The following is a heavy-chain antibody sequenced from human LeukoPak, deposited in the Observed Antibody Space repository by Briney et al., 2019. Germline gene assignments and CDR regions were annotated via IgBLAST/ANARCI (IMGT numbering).Heavy chain of an antibody. J-gene: IGHJ4*02. Sequence: GGSLRLSCTASGFTFSSYALSWVRQAPGKGLEWVSTISGSGVSTYYADSVKGRFTISRDNSKNTLYLRMNSLRAEDTAVYYCVKRCLSGKYFDYWGQGTLVTVSS. CDR1: GFTFSSYA. CDR2: ISGSGVST. D-gene: IGHD1-26*01. V-gene: IGHV3-23*01. CDR3: VKRCLSGKYFDY.